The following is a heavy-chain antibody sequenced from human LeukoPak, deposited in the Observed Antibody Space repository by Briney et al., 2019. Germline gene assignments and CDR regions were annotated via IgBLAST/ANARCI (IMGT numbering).Heavy chain of an antibody. Sequence: GGSLRLSCTASGFSFSTYTMTWVRQAPGKGLEWVSGITDSGKPCYADSVKGRFTISRDNSKSTLYLQINSLRAEDTAVYYCASRNYYLDHWGQGALVTVSS. CDR2: ITDSGKP. J-gene: IGHJ4*02. V-gene: IGHV3-23*01. CDR1: GFSFSTYT. D-gene: IGHD3-10*01. CDR3: ASRNYYLDH.